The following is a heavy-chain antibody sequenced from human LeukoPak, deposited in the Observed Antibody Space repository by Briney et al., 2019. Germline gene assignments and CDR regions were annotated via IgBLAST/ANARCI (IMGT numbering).Heavy chain of an antibody. D-gene: IGHD2-2*01. CDR3: ARVSAPYQLLSSFDY. V-gene: IGHV1-3*01. CDR1: GYTFTSYA. Sequence: ASVKVSCKASGYTFTSYAMHWVRQAPGQRLEWMGWINAGNGNTKYSQKFQGRVTITRDTSASTAYMELSSLRSEDTAVYYRARVSAPYQLLSSFDYWGQGTLVTVSS. J-gene: IGHJ4*02. CDR2: INAGNGNT.